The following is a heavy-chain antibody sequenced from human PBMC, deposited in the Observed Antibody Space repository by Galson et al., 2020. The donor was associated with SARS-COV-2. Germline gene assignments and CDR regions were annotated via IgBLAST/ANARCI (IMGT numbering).Heavy chain of an antibody. CDR1: GFTSSSYV. V-gene: IGHV3-23*01. CDR2: ITDSGDGK. D-gene: IGHD5-12*01. Sequence: GGSLRLSCAASGFTSSSYVMSWVRQVQGKGLEWVSAITDSGDGKYYADSVRGRFTISRDNSKNTLYLQMSSLRVDDTAVYYCAKDPRGRWPNWYFDLWGRGTQVTVSS. J-gene: IGHJ2*01. CDR3: AKDPRGRWPNWYFDL.